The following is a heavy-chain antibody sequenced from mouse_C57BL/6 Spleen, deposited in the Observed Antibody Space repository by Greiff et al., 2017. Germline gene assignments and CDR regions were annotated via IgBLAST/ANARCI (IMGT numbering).Heavy chain of an antibody. CDR2: IDPSDSYT. CDR1: GYTFTSYW. CDR3: ARGDYGSSYGFDY. D-gene: IGHD1-1*01. J-gene: IGHJ2*01. Sequence: VQLQQPGAELVMPGASVKLSCKASGYTFTSYWMHWVKQRPGQGLEWIGEIDPSDSYTNYNQKFKGKSTLTVDKSSSTAYMQLSSLTSEDSAVYYCARGDYGSSYGFDYWGQGTTLTVSS. V-gene: IGHV1-69*01.